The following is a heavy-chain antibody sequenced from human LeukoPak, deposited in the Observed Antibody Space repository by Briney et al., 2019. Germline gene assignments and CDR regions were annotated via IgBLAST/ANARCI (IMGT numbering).Heavy chain of an antibody. J-gene: IGHJ3*02. CDR1: GFTFSSYS. V-gene: IGHV3-23*01. D-gene: IGHD5-18*01. CDR2: ISGSGGST. Sequence: GGSLRLSCAASGFTFSSYSMNWVRLAPGKGLEWVSAISGSGGSTYYADSVKGRFTISRDNSKNTLYLQMNSLRAEDTAVYYCARVETAMAEYDAFDIWGQGTVVTVSS. CDR3: ARVETAMAEYDAFDI.